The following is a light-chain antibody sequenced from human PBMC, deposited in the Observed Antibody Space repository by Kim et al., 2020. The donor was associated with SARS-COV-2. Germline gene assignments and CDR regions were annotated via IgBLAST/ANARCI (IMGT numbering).Light chain of an antibody. V-gene: IGKV3-15*01. J-gene: IGKJ1*01. Sequence: EIVMTQSPVTLSVSPGERVTLSCRASQSISTNLGWYQQEPGQAPRLLIYGASTRATGIPARFSGSGSGTEFTLTISSLQSEDFAVYCCQQYNDWPWTFGQGTKVDIK. CDR1: QSISTN. CDR2: GAS. CDR3: QQYNDWPWT.